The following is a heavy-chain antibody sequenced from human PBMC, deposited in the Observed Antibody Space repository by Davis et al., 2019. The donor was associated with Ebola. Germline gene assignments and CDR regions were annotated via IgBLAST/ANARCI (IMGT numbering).Heavy chain of an antibody. Sequence: HSQTLSLTCAISGDSVSSAGWNWIRQSPSRGLEWLGRTYYASKWYFDYALSMKSRLTVNLDTSKNQFSLQLNSVTPEDTAIYYCARGWLRTGFDYWGQGTLVTVSS. CDR1: GDSVSSAG. CDR2: TYYASKWYF. V-gene: IGHV6-1*01. J-gene: IGHJ4*02. CDR3: ARGWLRTGFDY. D-gene: IGHD5-12*01.